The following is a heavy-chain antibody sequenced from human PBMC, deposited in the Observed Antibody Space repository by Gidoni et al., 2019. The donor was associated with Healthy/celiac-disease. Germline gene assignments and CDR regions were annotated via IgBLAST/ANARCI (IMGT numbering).Heavy chain of an antibody. J-gene: IGHJ2*01. CDR3: ARGPGQWLDKAYWYFDL. D-gene: IGHD6-19*01. V-gene: IGHV4-34*01. CDR2: INHSGST. CDR1: GGSFTGYY. Sequence: QVQLQQWGAGLLKPSETLSPPCAVYGGSFTGYYWSWFRQPPGKGLEWIGEINHSGSTNYNPSLKSRVTISVDTSKNQFSLKLSSVTAADTAVYYCARGPGQWLDKAYWYFDLWGRGTLVTVSS.